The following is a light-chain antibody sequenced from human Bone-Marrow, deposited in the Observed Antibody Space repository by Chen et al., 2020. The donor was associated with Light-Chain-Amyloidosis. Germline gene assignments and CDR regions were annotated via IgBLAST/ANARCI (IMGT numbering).Light chain of an antibody. J-gene: IGLJ2*01. V-gene: IGLV3-25*03. Sequence: SYELTQPPSVSVSPGQTARITCSGDDLPTKYAYWYQQKPGPAPVLVRHRDTERPSGISERVSGSSAGTTATLTISGVQAEDEDDYHCQSADSSGTYEVIFGGGTKLTVL. CDR2: RDT. CDR1: DLPTKY. CDR3: QSADSSGTYEVI.